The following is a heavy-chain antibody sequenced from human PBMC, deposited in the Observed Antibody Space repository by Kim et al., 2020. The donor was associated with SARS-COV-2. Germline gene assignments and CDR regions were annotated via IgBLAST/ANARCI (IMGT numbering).Heavy chain of an antibody. CDR1: GGSISSYY. J-gene: IGHJ6*02. Sequence: SETLSLTCTVSGGSISSYYWSWIRQPPGKGLEWIGYIYYSGSTNYNPSLKSRVTISVDTSKNQFSLKLSSVTAADTAVYYCARVGCSGGSCYSVYYYYGMDVWGQGTTVTVSS. CDR3: ARVGCSGGSCYSVYYYYGMDV. D-gene: IGHD2-15*01. V-gene: IGHV4-59*01. CDR2: IYYSGST.